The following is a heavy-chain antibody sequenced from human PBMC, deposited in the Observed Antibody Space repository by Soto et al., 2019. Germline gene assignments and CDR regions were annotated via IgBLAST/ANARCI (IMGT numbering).Heavy chain of an antibody. CDR3: ARYGSSNWFDP. V-gene: IGHV3-21*01. J-gene: IGHJ5*02. Sequence: EVQLVESGGGLVKPGGSLRLSCEASGFIFNSYSMNWVRQAPGKGLEWVSSISISSTNIYYADSVKGRLTISRHNAKNSLYLQMNSLIAEDTAVYYCARYGSSNWFDPWGQGPLVTVSS. D-gene: IGHD6-6*01. CDR2: ISISSTNI. CDR1: GFIFNSYS.